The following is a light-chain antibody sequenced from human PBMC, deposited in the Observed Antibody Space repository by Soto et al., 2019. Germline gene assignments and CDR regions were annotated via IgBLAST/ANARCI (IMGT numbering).Light chain of an antibody. CDR3: SSYTTSSTVI. J-gene: IGLJ2*01. CDR1: SSDVSDHNY. Sequence: QSALTQPASVSGSPGQSITISCTGTSSDVSDHNYVSWYQQQPGKAPKLMIYAVSNRPSGVSNRFSGSKSGNTASLTISGLQAEDEADYYCSSYTTSSTVIFGGGTKLTVL. CDR2: AVS. V-gene: IGLV2-14*03.